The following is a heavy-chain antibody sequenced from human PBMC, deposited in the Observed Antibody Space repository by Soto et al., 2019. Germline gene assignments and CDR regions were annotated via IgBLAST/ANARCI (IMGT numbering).Heavy chain of an antibody. CDR2: IIPILGIA. CDR1: GGTFSSYT. J-gene: IGHJ1*01. V-gene: IGHV1-69*04. CDR3: AREPDCSGGSCQPQILFQH. Sequence: GASVKVSFKASGGTFSSYTISWVRQAPGQGLEWMGRIIPILGIANYAQKFQGRVTITADKSTSTAYMELSSLRSEDTAVYYCAREPDCSGGSCQPQILFQHWGQRTLDTVSS. D-gene: IGHD2-15*01.